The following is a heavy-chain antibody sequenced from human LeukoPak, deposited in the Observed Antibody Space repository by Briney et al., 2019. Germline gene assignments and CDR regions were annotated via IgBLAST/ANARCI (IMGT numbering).Heavy chain of an antibody. CDR3: ARVPTTVPSGGFDY. CDR1: GFTFSSYS. Sequence: PGGSLRLSCAASGFTFSSYSMNWVRQAPGKGLEWDSSISSSSSYICYADSVKGRFTISRDNAKNSLYLQMNSLRAEDTAVYYCARVPTTVPSGGFDYWGQGTLVTVSS. CDR2: ISSSSSYI. J-gene: IGHJ4*02. V-gene: IGHV3-21*01. D-gene: IGHD4-17*01.